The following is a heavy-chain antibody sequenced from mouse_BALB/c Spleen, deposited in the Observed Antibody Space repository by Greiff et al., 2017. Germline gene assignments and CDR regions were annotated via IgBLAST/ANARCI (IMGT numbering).Heavy chain of an antibody. J-gene: IGHJ4*01. V-gene: IGHV1S137*01. CDR1: GYTFTDYA. CDR2: ISTYYGDA. Sequence: VQVVESGAELVRPGVSVKISCKGSGYTFTDYAMHWVKQSHAKSLEWIGVISTYYGDASYNQKFKGKATMTVDKSSSTAYMELARLTSEDSAIYYCARREYYYAMDYWGQGTSVTVSS. CDR3: ARREYYYAMDY.